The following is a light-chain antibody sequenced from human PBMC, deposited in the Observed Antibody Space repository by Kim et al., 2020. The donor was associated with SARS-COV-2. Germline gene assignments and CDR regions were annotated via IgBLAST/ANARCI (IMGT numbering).Light chain of an antibody. Sequence: GQSITISCTGTSSYVGNYNLVSWYQQHPGKAPKLMIYEVTKRPSGVPNRFSGSKSGNTASLTISGLQAEDEADYYCCSYAGSSTYVFGTGTKVTVL. CDR2: EVT. V-gene: IGLV2-23*02. CDR3: CSYAGSSTYV. CDR1: SSYVGNYNL. J-gene: IGLJ1*01.